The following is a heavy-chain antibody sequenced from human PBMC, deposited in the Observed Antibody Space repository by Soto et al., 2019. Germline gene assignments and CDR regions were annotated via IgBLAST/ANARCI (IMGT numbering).Heavy chain of an antibody. V-gene: IGHV6-1*01. D-gene: IGHD2-2*01. CDR1: GDSVSSNSAA. CDR2: TYYRSKWYN. J-gene: IGHJ5*02. Sequence: SRSLPVTCAISGDSVSSNSAAWYWIRQSPSRGLEWLGRTYYRSKWYNDYAVSVKSRITINPDTSKNQFSMQPNSVTPEATAVYYWAREGCSSTSCEGVRFWHAPGWFDPWGQATLVT. CDR3: AREGCSSTSCEGVRFWHAPGWFDP.